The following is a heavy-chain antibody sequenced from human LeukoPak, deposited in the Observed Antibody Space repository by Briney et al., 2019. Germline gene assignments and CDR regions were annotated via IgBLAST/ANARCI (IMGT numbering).Heavy chain of an antibody. CDR1: GFTFDVYA. J-gene: IGHJ3*02. Sequence: AGGSLRLSCAPPGFTFDVYAMHCVRQAPGEGGECVSGFCWNSGSIGYADSVKGRFTISRDNDKNSLYLQMNSLRAEDTALYYCAKASGPSLAAADAFDIWGQGTMVTVSS. CDR2: FCWNSGSI. V-gene: IGHV3-9*01. CDR3: AKASGPSLAAADAFDI. D-gene: IGHD6-13*01.